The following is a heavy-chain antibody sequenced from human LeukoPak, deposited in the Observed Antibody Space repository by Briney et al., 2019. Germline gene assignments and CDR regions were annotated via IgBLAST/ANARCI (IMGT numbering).Heavy chain of an antibody. CDR2: ISGSGGST. Sequence: GGSLRLSCAASGFTFSSYAMSWVRRAPGKGLEWVSAISGSGGSTYYADSVKGRFTISRDNSKNTLYLQMNSLRAEDTAVYYCAKSRYSSSWYEDSYYFDYWGQGTLVTVSS. CDR1: GFTFSSYA. CDR3: AKSRYSSSWYEDSYYFDY. D-gene: IGHD6-13*01. J-gene: IGHJ4*02. V-gene: IGHV3-23*01.